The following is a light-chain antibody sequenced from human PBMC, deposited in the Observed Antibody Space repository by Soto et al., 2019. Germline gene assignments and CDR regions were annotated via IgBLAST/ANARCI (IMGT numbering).Light chain of an antibody. CDR3: CSSGGSSAPVI. J-gene: IGLJ2*01. Sequence: QSALTQPASVSGSPGQPITISCTGNSSDVGTYSLVSWYRQDPGKAPKVLIYEASERPSGVSNRFSGSKSGNTASLTISGLQAEDEADDYCCSSGGSSAPVIFGGGTKLTVL. V-gene: IGLV2-23*01. CDR1: SSDVGTYSL. CDR2: EAS.